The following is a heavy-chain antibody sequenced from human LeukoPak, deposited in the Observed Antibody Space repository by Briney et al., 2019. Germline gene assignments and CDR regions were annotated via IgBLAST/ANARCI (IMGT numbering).Heavy chain of an antibody. CDR3: ARDSRGIAAAGTKDY. V-gene: IGHV1-18*01. CDR2: ISAYNGNT. D-gene: IGHD6-13*01. J-gene: IGHJ4*02. Sequence: ASVKVSCKASGYTFTSYGISWVRQAPGQGLEWMGWISAYNGNTNYAQKLQGRVTMTTDTYTSTAYMELRSLRSDDTAVYYCARDSRGIAAAGTKDYWGQGTLVTVSS. CDR1: GYTFTSYG.